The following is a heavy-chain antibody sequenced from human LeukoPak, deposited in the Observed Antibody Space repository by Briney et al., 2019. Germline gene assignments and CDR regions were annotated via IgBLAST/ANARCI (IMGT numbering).Heavy chain of an antibody. CDR1: GGSISSYY. Sequence: SETLSLTCTVSGGSISSYYWSWIRQPPGKGLEWIGYIYYSGSTNYNPSLKSRVTISVDTSRNQFSLKLSSVTAADTAVYYCARHYGDYHDAFDIWGQGTMVTVSS. J-gene: IGHJ3*02. CDR3: ARHYGDYHDAFDI. V-gene: IGHV4-59*08. CDR2: IYYSGST. D-gene: IGHD4-17*01.